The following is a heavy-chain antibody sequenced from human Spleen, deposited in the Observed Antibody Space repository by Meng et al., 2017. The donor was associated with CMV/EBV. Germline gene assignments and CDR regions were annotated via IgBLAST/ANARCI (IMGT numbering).Heavy chain of an antibody. D-gene: IGHD5-18*01. J-gene: IGHJ4*02. Sequence: SETLSLTCTVSGGSISSSSYYWGWIRQPPGKGLEWIGRIYYSGSTYYNPSLKSRVTLSVNTSKNQFSLRLSSVTAADTAMYYCARAEIQLWLEFLSATGTGHFDYWGQGLLVTVSS. CDR2: IYYSGST. CDR3: ARAEIQLWLEFLSATGTGHFDY. CDR1: GGSISSSSYY. V-gene: IGHV4-39*07.